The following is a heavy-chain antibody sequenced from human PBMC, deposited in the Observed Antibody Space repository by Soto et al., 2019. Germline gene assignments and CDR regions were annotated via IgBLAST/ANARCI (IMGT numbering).Heavy chain of an antibody. CDR1: GGTFSSYA. J-gene: IGHJ3*02. V-gene: IGHV1-69*13. CDR2: IIPIFGTA. Sequence: SVKVSCKASGGTFSSYAISWVRQAPGQGLEWMGGIIPIFGTANYAQKFQGRVTITADESTSTAYMELSSLRSEDTAVYSCARDKWELLPADDAFDIWGQGTMVTV. D-gene: IGHD1-26*01. CDR3: ARDKWELLPADDAFDI.